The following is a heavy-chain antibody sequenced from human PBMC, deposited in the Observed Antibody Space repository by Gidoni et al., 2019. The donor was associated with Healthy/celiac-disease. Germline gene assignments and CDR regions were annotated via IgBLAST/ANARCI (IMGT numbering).Heavy chain of an antibody. J-gene: IGHJ6*02. CDR2: SSSSSSYI. D-gene: IGHD2-2*01. V-gene: IGHV3-21*01. CDR3: ARDGDCSSTSCYFYYYYYYGMDV. CDR1: GFTFSRYS. Sequence: EVQLVESGGGLVKPGGSLRLSCAASGFTFSRYSMNWVRQAPGKGLEWVSSSSSSSSYIYYADSVKGRFTISRDNAKNSLYLQMNSLRAEDTAVYYCARDGDCSSTSCYFYYYYYYGMDVWGQGTTVTVSS.